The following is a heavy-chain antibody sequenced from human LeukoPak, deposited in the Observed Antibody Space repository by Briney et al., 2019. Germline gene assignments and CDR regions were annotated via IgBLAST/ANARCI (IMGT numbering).Heavy chain of an antibody. D-gene: IGHD4-17*01. V-gene: IGHV4-61*02. CDR3: ARRKATVTTLPNAFDI. Sequence: PSETLSLTCTVSGGSISSGSYYWSWIRQPAGKGLEWIGRIYTSGSTNYNPSLKSRVTISVDTSKNQFSLKLSSVTAADTAVYYCARRKATVTTLPNAFDIWGQGTMVTVSS. CDR2: IYTSGST. J-gene: IGHJ3*02. CDR1: GGSISSGSYY.